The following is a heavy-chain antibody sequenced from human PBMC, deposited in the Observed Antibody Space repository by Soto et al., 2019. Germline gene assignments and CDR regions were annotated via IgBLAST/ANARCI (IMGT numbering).Heavy chain of an antibody. D-gene: IGHD3-10*01. CDR1: GFTFSGYA. CDR2: ISGSGGST. J-gene: IGHJ6*02. V-gene: IGHV3-23*01. Sequence: GGSLRLSCAASGFTFSGYAMSWVRQAPGKGLEWVSAISGSGGSTYYADSVKGRFTISRDNSKNTLYLQMNSLRAEDTAVYYCAREGLGLWFGELPVKLKRYYYYGMDVWGQGTTVTVSS. CDR3: AREGLGLWFGELPVKLKRYYYYGMDV.